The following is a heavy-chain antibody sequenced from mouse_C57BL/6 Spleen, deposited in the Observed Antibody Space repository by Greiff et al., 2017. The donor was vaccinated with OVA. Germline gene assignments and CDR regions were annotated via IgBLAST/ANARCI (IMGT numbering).Heavy chain of an antibody. V-gene: IGHV8-8*01. CDR3: ARSKTGTGAMDY. J-gene: IGHJ4*01. CDR1: GFSLSTFGMG. Sequence: QVTLKVSGPGILQPSQTLSLSCSFSGFSLSTFGMGVGWIRPPSGKGLEWLAHIWLGDDKYYNPALKSRPTISKDTSKAQVFLKIANVDTADTATYDCARSKTGTGAMDYWGQGTSVTVSS. D-gene: IGHD4-1*01. CDR2: IWLGDDK.